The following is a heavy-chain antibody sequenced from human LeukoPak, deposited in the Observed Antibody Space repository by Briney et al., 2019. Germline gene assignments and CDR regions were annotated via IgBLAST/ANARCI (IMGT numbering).Heavy chain of an antibody. Sequence: GGSLRLSCAASGFTFSDYYMSWIRQAPGKGLEWVSYISSSGSTIYYADSVKGRFTISRDNAKNSLYLQMNSLRAEDTAVYYCAKEGLGAAYYYYGMDVWGQGTTVTVSS. J-gene: IGHJ6*02. CDR1: GFTFSDYY. CDR2: ISSSGSTI. V-gene: IGHV3-11*01. D-gene: IGHD1-26*01. CDR3: AKEGLGAAYYYYGMDV.